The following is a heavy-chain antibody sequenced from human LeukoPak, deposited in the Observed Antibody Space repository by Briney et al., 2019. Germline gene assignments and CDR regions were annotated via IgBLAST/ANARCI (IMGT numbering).Heavy chain of an antibody. V-gene: IGHV3-23*01. D-gene: IGHD2-21*02. CDR2: ISGSGGST. CDR3: ATRPPANGDCPLDF. CDR1: GFTFSSYA. Sequence: GGSLRLSCAASGFTFSSYAMSWVRQAPGKGLEWVSGISGSGGSTYYAGSVKGRFTISRDNSKNTLSLQMNSLKSEDTAVYYCATRPPANGDCPLDFWGQGTLVTVSS. J-gene: IGHJ4*02.